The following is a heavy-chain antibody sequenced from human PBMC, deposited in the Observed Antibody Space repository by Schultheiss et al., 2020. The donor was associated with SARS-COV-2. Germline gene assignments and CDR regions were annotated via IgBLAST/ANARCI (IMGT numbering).Heavy chain of an antibody. J-gene: IGHJ6*02. CDR2: ISGSGGST. CDR1: GFTFSSYS. V-gene: IGHV3-23*01. CDR3: ARGSAYSSSWYYYGMDV. Sequence: GGSLRLSCAASGFTFSSYSMNWVRQAPGKGLEWVSAISGSGGSTYYADSVKGRFTISRDNSKNTLYLQMNSLRAEDTAVYYCARGSAYSSSWYYYGMDVWGQGTTVTVSS. D-gene: IGHD6-13*01.